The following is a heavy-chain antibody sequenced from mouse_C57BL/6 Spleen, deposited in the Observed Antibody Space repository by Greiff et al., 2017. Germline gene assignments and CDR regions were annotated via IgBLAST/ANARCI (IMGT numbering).Heavy chain of an antibody. D-gene: IGHD2-4*01. CDR1: GYTFTSYW. V-gene: IGHV1-7*01. Sequence: QVQLQQSGAELAKPGASVKLSCKASGYTFTSYWMHWVKQRPGQGLEWIGYINPSSGYTKYNQKFKDKATLTADKSSSTAYMQLSSLTYEDSAVYYCERGYYDSLYAMDYWGQGTSVTVSS. CDR3: ERGYYDSLYAMDY. CDR2: INPSSGYT. J-gene: IGHJ4*01.